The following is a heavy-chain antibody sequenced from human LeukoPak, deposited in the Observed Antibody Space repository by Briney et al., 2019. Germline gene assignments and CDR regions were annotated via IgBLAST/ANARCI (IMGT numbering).Heavy chain of an antibody. Sequence: ASVKVSCKASGYTFTCYDINWVRQATGQGLEWMGWMNPNSGNTGYAQKFQGRVTMTRNTSISTAYMELSSLRSEDTAVYYCARTPTKYCSSTSCYTPYFDYWGQGTLVTVSS. CDR2: MNPNSGNT. CDR3: ARTPTKYCSSTSCYTPYFDY. J-gene: IGHJ4*02. V-gene: IGHV1-8*01. CDR1: GYTFTCYD. D-gene: IGHD2-2*02.